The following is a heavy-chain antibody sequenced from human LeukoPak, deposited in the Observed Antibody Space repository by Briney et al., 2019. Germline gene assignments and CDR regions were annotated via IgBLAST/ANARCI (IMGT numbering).Heavy chain of an antibody. Sequence: PSETLSLTCTVSGASVSGSPYYWGWIRQPPGKGLEWIGSIYSSGSTYYNASLQSRVTISVDTSKNQFSLKLSSVTAADTAVYYCASFGDYELYWFDPWGQGTLVTVSS. V-gene: IGHV4-39*07. D-gene: IGHD4-17*01. CDR2: IYSSGST. CDR1: GASVSGSPYY. CDR3: ASFGDYELYWFDP. J-gene: IGHJ5*02.